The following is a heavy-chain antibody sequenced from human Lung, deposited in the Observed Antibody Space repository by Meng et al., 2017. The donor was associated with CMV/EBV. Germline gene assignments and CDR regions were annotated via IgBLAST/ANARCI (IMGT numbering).Heavy chain of an antibody. J-gene: IGHJ4*01. CDR3: ARELRRASTTLQEVY. CDR1: GYTFTDYW. V-gene: IGHV1-2*02. Sequence: ASVXVSXKTSGYTFTDYWMHWVRQAPGQGLEWIGFINPKTGDTNSAQKFQGRVALTRDTSIRTAYMELSRLISDDTAVYFCARELRRASTTLQEVYWGQGXLVTVSS. CDR2: INPKTGDT. D-gene: IGHD5/OR15-5a*01.